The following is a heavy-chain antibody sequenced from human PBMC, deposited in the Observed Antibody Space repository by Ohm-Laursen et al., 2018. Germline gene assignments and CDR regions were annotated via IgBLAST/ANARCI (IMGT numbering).Heavy chain of an antibody. J-gene: IGHJ6*02. V-gene: IGHV1-46*01. CDR1: GYNIAYNH. CDR2: IKIRSDYT. CDR3: ASGAECSGGSCYPYYYYGMDV. D-gene: IGHD2-15*01. Sequence: GSSVKVSCKPSGYNIAYNHMHWVRQAPGQGLEWMGIIKIRSDYTAYAQQFQGRVTMTKDTSTGTVYMELSSLRSEDTAVYYCASGAECSGGSCYPYYYYGMDVWGQGTTVTVSS.